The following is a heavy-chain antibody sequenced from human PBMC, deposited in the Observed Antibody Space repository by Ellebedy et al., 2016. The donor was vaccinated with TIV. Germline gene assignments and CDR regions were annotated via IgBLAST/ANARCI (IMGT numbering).Heavy chain of an antibody. CDR2: IYYSGST. CDR3: ARQVSGWYATPEHFDY. Sequence: MPSETLSLTCILSGGSVSSGSYYWSWIRQPPGKGLEWIGYIYYSGSTNYNPSPKSPVTISVNPSKNQFSLKLSCVTAADTAVNYCARQVSGWYATPEHFDYWGQGTLVTVSS. J-gene: IGHJ4*02. D-gene: IGHD6-19*01. CDR1: GGSVSSGSYY. V-gene: IGHV4-61*01.